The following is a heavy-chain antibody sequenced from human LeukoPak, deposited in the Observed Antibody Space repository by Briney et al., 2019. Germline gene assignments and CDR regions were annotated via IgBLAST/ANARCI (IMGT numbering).Heavy chain of an antibody. CDR1: GGSFSGYY. J-gene: IGHJ4*02. D-gene: IGHD1-26*01. V-gene: IGHV4-34*01. Sequence: LETLSLTCAVYGGSFSGYYWSWIRQPPGKGLEWIGEINHSGSTNYNPSLKSRVTISVDTSKNQFSLKLSSVTAADTAVYYCARVLPCWGATPYNYRSPCFDYWGQGTLVTVSS. CDR2: INHSGST. CDR3: ARVLPCWGATPYNYRSPCFDY.